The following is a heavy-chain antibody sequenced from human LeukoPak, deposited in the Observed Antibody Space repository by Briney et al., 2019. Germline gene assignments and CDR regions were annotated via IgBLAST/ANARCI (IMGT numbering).Heavy chain of an antibody. CDR1: GYTFTGYY. CDR3: ARGGVKWELLLDS. Sequence: GASVKVSCKASGYTFTGYYMHWVRQAPGQGLEWMVRINPNSGGTNYAQKFQGRVTMTRDTSISTAYMELSRLRSDDTAVYYCARGGVKWELLLDSWGQGTLVTVSS. D-gene: IGHD1-26*01. CDR2: INPNSGGT. J-gene: IGHJ5*01. V-gene: IGHV1-2*06.